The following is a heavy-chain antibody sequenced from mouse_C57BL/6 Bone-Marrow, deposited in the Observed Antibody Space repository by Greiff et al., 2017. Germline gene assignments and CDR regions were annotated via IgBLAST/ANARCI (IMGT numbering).Heavy chain of an antibody. Sequence: EVKLVESGGGLVQPGGSMKLSCAASGFTFSDAWMDWVRQSPEKGLEWVAEIRNKANNHATYYAESVKGRFTISREDSKSSVYLQMNSLRAEDTGIYYCTRDGYYYYAMDYWGQGTSVTVSS. J-gene: IGHJ4*01. D-gene: IGHD2-3*01. V-gene: IGHV6-6*01. CDR3: TRDGYYYYAMDY. CDR1: GFTFSDAW. CDR2: IRNKANNHAT.